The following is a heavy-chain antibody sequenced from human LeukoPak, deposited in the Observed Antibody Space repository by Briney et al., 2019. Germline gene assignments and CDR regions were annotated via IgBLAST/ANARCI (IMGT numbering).Heavy chain of an antibody. Sequence: SETLSLTCAVYGGSFSGYYWSWIRQPPGKGLEWIGEIYHSGSTNYNPSLKSRVTISVDKSKNQFSLKLSSVTAADTAVYYCASTRYDSSGYRDYWGQGTLVTVSS. CDR3: ASTRYDSSGYRDY. D-gene: IGHD3-22*01. V-gene: IGHV4-34*01. J-gene: IGHJ4*02. CDR1: GGSFSGYY. CDR2: IYHSGST.